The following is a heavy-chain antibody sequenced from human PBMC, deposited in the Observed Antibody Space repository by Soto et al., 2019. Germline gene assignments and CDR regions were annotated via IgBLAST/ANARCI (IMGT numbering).Heavy chain of an antibody. V-gene: IGHV3-15*07. CDR3: TADTYYDFWSGYLGAFDI. D-gene: IGHD3-3*01. CDR2: IKSKTDGGTT. CDR1: GFTFSNAW. Sequence: GGSLRLSCAASGFTFSNAWMNWVRQAPGKGLEWVGRIKSKTDGGTTDYAAPVKGRFTISRDDSKNTLYLQMNSLKTEDTAVYYCTADTYYDFWSGYLGAFDIWGQGTMVTVPS. J-gene: IGHJ3*02.